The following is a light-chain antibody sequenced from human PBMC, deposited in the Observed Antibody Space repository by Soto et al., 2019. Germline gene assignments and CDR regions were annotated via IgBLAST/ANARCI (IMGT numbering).Light chain of an antibody. CDR3: SSYAASNNFYFV. V-gene: IGLV2-8*01. J-gene: IGLJ3*02. CDR1: SSDVGGYNY. Sequence: QSVLTQHPSASGSPGQSVTISCTGTSSDVGGYNYVSWYQQYPGRAPKLMIYEVTKRPSGVPDRFSGSKSGNTASLTVSGLQAEDEADYHCSSYAASNNFYFVFGGGTKLTVL. CDR2: EVT.